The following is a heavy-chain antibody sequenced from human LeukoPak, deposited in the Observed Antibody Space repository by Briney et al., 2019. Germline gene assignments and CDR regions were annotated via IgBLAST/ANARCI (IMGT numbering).Heavy chain of an antibody. CDR3: ARGPSCYDFWSGYSLDY. Sequence: GSLRPSCAASGFTFSSYWMSWVRQAPGKGLEWVANIKQDGSEKYYVDSVKGRFTISRDNAKNSLYLQMNSLRAEDTAVYYCARGPSCYDFWSGYSLDYWGQGTLVTVSS. D-gene: IGHD3-3*01. CDR2: IKQDGSEK. V-gene: IGHV3-7*01. J-gene: IGHJ4*02. CDR1: GFTFSSYW.